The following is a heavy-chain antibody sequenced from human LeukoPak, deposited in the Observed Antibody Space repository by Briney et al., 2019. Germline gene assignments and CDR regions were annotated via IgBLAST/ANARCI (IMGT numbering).Heavy chain of an antibody. D-gene: IGHD4-23*01. CDR1: GGSISSSSYY. V-gene: IGHV4-39*01. Sequence: SETPSLTCTVSGGSISSSSYYWGWIRQPPGKGLEWIGSIYYSGSTYYNPSLKSRVTISVDTSKNQFSLKLSSVTAADTAVYYCARRGPMVVTPGDYFDYWGQGTLVTVSS. CDR3: ARRGPMVVTPGDYFDY. J-gene: IGHJ4*02. CDR2: IYYSGST.